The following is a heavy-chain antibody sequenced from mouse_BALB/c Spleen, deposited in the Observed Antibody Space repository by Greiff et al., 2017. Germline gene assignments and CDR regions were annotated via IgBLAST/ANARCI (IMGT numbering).Heavy chain of an antibody. D-gene: IGHD2-2*01. J-gene: IGHJ3*01. CDR1: GYSITSDYA. CDR2: ISYSGST. CDR3: ARSRGYRFAY. V-gene: IGHV3-2*02. Sequence: VQLQQSGPGLVKPSQSLSLTCTVTGYSITSDYAWNWIRQFPGNKLEWMGYISYSGSTSYNPSLKSRISITRDTSKNQFFLQLNSVTTEDTATYYCARSRGYRFAYWGQGTLVTVSA.